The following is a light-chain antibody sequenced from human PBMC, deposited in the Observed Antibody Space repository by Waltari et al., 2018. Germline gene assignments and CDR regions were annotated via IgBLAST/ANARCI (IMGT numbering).Light chain of an antibody. J-gene: IGLJ3*02. CDR2: LNSDGSH. Sequence: QLVLTQSPSASASLGASVKLTCTLSSGHRTYAIAWHQQQPEKGPRYLMRLNSDGSHNKGDGIPDRFSGSSSVAERHLIISSLQSEDEADYYCQTWTTGIQVFGGGTKLTVL. V-gene: IGLV4-69*01. CDR3: QTWTTGIQV. CDR1: SGHRTYA.